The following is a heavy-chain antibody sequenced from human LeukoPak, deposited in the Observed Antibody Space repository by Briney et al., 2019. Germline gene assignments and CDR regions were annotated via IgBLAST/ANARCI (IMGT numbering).Heavy chain of an antibody. V-gene: IGHV3-30-3*01. CDR3: ARVYR. J-gene: IGHJ5*02. Sequence: GGSLRPSCAASGFTFRSYAIHWVRQAPGKGLEWVAFISWDGTIKYYADSVKGRFTISRDNSKNTLYLQMNSLRAEDTAVYYCARVYRWGQGTLVTVSS. CDR1: GFTFRSYA. CDR2: ISWDGTIK.